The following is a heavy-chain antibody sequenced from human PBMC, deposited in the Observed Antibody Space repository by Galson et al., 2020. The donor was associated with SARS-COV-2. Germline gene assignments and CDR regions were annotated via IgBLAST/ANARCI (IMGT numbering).Heavy chain of an antibody. CDR3: ARFRGSGSSHFDY. V-gene: IGHV1-2*02. CDR1: GYTFTGYY. J-gene: IGHJ4*02. CDR2: INPNSGGT. D-gene: IGHD3-10*01. Sequence: GESLKISCKASGYTFTGYYMHWVRQAPGQGLEWMGWINPNSGGTNYAQRFQGRVTMTRDTSISTAYMELSSLRSDDTAVYYCARFRGSGSSHFDYWGQGTLVTVSS.